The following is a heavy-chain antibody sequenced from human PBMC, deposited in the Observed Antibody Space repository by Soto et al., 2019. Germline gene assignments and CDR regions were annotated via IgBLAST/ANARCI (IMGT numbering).Heavy chain of an antibody. J-gene: IGHJ4*02. CDR3: AKGGLVWSGRLLQADY. D-gene: IGHD3-10*01. CDR2: IISGGGST. CDR1: GFTFNKYA. Sequence: PGGSLRLSCAASGFTFNKYAMSWVRQAPGKGLEWVSAIISGGGSTYYADSVKGRFTISRDNSKNTLYLQMSSPRAEDTAVYYCAKGGLVWSGRLLQADYWGQGTRVTVSS. V-gene: IGHV3-23*01.